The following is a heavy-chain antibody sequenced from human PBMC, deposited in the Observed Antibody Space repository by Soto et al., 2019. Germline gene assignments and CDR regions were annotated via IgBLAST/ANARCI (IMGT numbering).Heavy chain of an antibody. CDR1: GYTFTGYY. D-gene: IGHD6-6*01. V-gene: IGHV1-2*04. CDR2: INPNSGGT. CDR3: ARDPVDQQLVPFDY. Sequence: ASVKVSCKASGYTFTGYYMHWVRQAPGQGLEWMGWINPNSGGTNYAQKFQGWVTMTRDTSTSTAYMELRSLRSDDTAVYYCARDPVDQQLVPFDYWGQGTLVTVSS. J-gene: IGHJ4*02.